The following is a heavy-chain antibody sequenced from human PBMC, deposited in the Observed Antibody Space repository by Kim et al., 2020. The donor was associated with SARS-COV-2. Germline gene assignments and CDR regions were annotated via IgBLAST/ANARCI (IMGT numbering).Heavy chain of an antibody. Sequence: YYADSVKGRFTIARDNAKNSLYLQMNSLRAEDTAVYYCASLSSGWKGDDYWGQGTLVTVSS. D-gene: IGHD6-19*01. V-gene: IGHV3-21*01. J-gene: IGHJ4*02. CDR3: ASLSSGWKGDDY.